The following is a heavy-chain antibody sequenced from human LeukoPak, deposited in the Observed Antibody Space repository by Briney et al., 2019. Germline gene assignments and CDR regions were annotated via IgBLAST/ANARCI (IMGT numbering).Heavy chain of an antibody. V-gene: IGHV1-18*01. CDR3: ARGGVSTHDY. D-gene: IGHD3-16*01. CDR1: GYPFDNFG. CDR2: ISAYNGNT. J-gene: IGHJ4*02. Sequence: ASVKVSCKASGYPFDNFGLTWVRQAPGQGLEWMGWISAYNGNTHYAQKFRGRLTLTTETSTSTAYLELRSLKSDDTAVYYCARGGVSTHDYWGQGTLVTVSS.